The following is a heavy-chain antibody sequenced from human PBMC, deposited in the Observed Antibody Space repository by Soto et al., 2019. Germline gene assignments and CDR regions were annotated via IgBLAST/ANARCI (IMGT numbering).Heavy chain of an antibody. CDR2: IFSNDEK. CDR3: ARISECSTDY. V-gene: IGHV2-26*01. D-gene: IGHD2-2*01. Sequence: QVTLKESGPVLVKPTETLTLTCTVSGFSLSNARMGVSWIRQPPGKALEWLAHIFSNDEKSYSTSLKSRLTTSKDPSKSQVVLTMTNMDPVDTATYYCARISECSTDYWGQGTLVTVSS. CDR1: GFSLSNARMG. J-gene: IGHJ4*02.